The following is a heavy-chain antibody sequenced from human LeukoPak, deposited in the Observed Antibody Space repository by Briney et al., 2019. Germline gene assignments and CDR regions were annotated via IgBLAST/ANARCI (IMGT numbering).Heavy chain of an antibody. J-gene: IGHJ5*02. D-gene: IGHD2-15*01. V-gene: IGHV4-39*01. CDR3: ARVNTQGVPSP. CDR2: IYYSGTT. Sequence: PSETLSLTCTVSGGSICSSDYYWGWIRQPPGKGLEWIASIYYSGTTHYNPSHQSRVTMSVDTSKNQFSLKLSSVTAADTAVYYCARVNTQGVPSPWGQGILVTVSS. CDR1: GGSICSSDYY.